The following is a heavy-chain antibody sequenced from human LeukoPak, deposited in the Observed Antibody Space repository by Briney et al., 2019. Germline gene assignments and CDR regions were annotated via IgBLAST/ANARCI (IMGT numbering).Heavy chain of an antibody. D-gene: IGHD5-18*01. V-gene: IGHV3-43*01. J-gene: IGHJ4*02. CDR2: ISWDGGST. CDR1: GFTFDDYT. Sequence: GGSLRLSCAASGFTFDDYTMHWVRQAPGKGLEWVSLISWDGGSTYYADSVKGRFTISRDNSKNSLYLQMNSLRTEDTALYYCAKAPAPLRGYSYDVPDYWGQGTLVTVSS. CDR3: AKAPAPLRGYSYDVPDY.